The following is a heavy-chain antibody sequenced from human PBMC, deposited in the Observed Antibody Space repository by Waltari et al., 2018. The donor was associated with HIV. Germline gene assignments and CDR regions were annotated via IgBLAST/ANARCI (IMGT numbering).Heavy chain of an antibody. J-gene: IGHJ5*02. CDR1: GFTVSSNY. CDR2: SCSGGST. Sequence: EVQLVESGGGLIQPGGSLRLSCAASGFTVSSNYMSWVRQAPGKGVEWVSVSCSGGSTYYAEAGRGSFTISRDNSKHTLYLKMNSMSAEDTAVYYCARNYYGAGTSWRQGTLVTVSA. D-gene: IGHD3-10*01. CDR3: ARNYYGAGTS. V-gene: IGHV3-53*01.